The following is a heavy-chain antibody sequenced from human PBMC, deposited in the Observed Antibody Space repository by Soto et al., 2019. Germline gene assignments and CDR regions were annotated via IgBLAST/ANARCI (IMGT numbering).Heavy chain of an antibody. Sequence: SETLSLTCTVSGGSISSYYWSWIRQPPGKGLEWIGYIYYSGSTNYNPSLKSRVTISVDTSKNQFSLKLSSVTAAGTAVYYCARADRLLYYFDYWGQGTLVTVSS. CDR2: IYYSGST. D-gene: IGHD2-15*01. CDR1: GGSISSYY. V-gene: IGHV4-59*01. J-gene: IGHJ4*02. CDR3: ARADRLLYYFDY.